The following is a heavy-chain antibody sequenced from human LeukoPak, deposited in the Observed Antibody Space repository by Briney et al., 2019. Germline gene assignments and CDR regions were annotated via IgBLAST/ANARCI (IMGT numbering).Heavy chain of an antibody. Sequence: ASVKVSCKASGYTFTSYGISWVRQAPGQGLEWMGWISAYNGNTNYAQKLQGRVTMTTDTSTSTAYMELRSLRSDDTAVYYCARDGRRQQLVRDYYYYGMDVRGQGTTVTVSS. D-gene: IGHD6-13*01. CDR2: ISAYNGNT. CDR1: GYTFTSYG. CDR3: ARDGRRQQLVRDYYYYGMDV. J-gene: IGHJ6*02. V-gene: IGHV1-18*01.